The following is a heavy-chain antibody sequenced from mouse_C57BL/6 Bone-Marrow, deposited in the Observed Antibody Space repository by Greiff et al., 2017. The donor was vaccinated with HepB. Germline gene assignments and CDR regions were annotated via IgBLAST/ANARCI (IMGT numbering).Heavy chain of an antibody. D-gene: IGHD2-1*01. V-gene: IGHV5-9-1*02. CDR3: TRDYGNGFAY. CDR2: ISSGGDYI. Sequence: EVQVVESGEGLVKPGGSLKLSCAASGFTFSSYAMSWVRQTPEKRLEWVAYISSGGDYIYYADTVKGRFTISRDNARNTLYLQMSSLKSEDTAMYYCTRDYGNGFAYWGQGTLVTVSA. CDR1: GFTFSSYA. J-gene: IGHJ3*01.